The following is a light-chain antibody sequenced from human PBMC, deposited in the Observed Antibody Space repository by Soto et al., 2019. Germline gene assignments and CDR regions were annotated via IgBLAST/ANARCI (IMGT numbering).Light chain of an antibody. V-gene: IGLV3-25*02. CDR3: QSADSSGGFRGV. J-gene: IGLJ1*01. CDR1: ALPKQY. Sequence: SYELAQPPSVSVSPGQTARITCSVDALPKQYAYWYQQKPGQAPVLVIYKDSGRPSGIPERFSGSSSGTTVTLTISGVQAEDEADYYCQSADSSGGFRGVFGAGTKVTLL. CDR2: KDS.